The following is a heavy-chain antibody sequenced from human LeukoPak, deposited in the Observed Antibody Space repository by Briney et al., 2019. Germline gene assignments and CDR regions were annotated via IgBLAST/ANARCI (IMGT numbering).Heavy chain of an antibody. J-gene: IGHJ5*02. V-gene: IGHV3-23*01. Sequence: PGGSLRLSCASSGFTFSSYAMSWVRQAPGKGLEWVSVFSESGGSTYYADCVEGRFTISRDNSKNTLYLQMNSLRAEDTAVYYCANDLWDRGVIIDDCCDPWGQGTLVTVSS. CDR3: ANDLWDRGVIIDDCCDP. CDR1: GFTFSSYA. CDR2: FSESGGST. D-gene: IGHD3-10*01.